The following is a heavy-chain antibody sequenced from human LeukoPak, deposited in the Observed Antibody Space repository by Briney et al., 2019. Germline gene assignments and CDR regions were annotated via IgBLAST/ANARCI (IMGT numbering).Heavy chain of an antibody. Sequence: PSETLSLTCTVSGGSISSGGYYWSWIRRPAGKGLEWIGRIYTSGNTNYNPSLKSRVTISVDTSKNQFSLKLSSVTAADTAVYYCARDRDIEGFDPWGQGTLVTVSS. D-gene: IGHD2-15*01. J-gene: IGHJ5*02. V-gene: IGHV4-61*02. CDR3: ARDRDIEGFDP. CDR1: GGSISSGGYY. CDR2: IYTSGNT.